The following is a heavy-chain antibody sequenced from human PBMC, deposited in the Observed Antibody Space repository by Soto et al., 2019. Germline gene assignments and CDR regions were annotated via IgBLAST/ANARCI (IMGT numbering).Heavy chain of an antibody. J-gene: IGHJ3*02. Sequence: GGSLRLSCAASGFICSSYDMSWVRQAPGKGLEWVSTILVDGRAFYVDSVRGRFTISRDTSKNTVYLQMNSLTAGDTALYYCAKSTATGGGAFDIWGQGTMVTVSS. CDR2: ILVDGRA. D-gene: IGHD2-8*02. CDR1: GFICSSYD. CDR3: AKSTATGGGAFDI. V-gene: IGHV3-23*01.